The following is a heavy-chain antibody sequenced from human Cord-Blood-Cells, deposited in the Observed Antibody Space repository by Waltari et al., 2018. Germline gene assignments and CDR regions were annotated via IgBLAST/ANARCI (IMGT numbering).Heavy chain of an antibody. CDR3: AKVNRVKQQLVLWLVRGAFDI. Sequence: QVQLVESGGGVVQPGRSLRLSCAASGFPFSSYGMHWVRQAPRQGLEGVAVISYDGSNKYYADSVKGRFAISRDNSKNTLYLQMNSLRAEDTAVYYCAKVNRVKQQLVLWLVRGAFDIWGQGTMVTVSS. CDR1: GFPFSSYG. V-gene: IGHV3-30*18. D-gene: IGHD6-13*01. CDR2: ISYDGSNK. J-gene: IGHJ3*02.